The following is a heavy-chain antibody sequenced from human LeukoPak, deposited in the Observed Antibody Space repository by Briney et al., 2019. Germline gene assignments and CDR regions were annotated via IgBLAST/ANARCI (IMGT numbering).Heavy chain of an antibody. CDR1: GFTVSSNY. D-gene: IGHD3-22*01. V-gene: IGHV3-66*01. Sequence: GGSLRLSCAASGFTVSSNYMSWVRQAPGKGLEWVSVIYSGGSTYYADSVKGRFTISRDNSKNTLYLQMNSLRAEDTAVYYCARDRYYYDSSGYHAEYFQHWGQGTLVTVSS. CDR3: ARDRYYYDSSGYHAEYFQH. J-gene: IGHJ1*01. CDR2: IYSGGST.